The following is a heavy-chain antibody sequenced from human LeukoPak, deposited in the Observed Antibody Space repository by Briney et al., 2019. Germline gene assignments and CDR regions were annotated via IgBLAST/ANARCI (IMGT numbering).Heavy chain of an antibody. CDR1: GFTFRSYA. D-gene: IGHD6-13*01. V-gene: IGHV3-30*04. J-gene: IGHJ4*02. CDR2: ISYDGSNK. CDR3: AKDRQRLVPDY. Sequence: GGSLRLSCAASGFTFRSYAMHWVRQAPGKGLEWVAVISYDGSNKYYADSVKGRFTISRDNSKNTLYLQMNSLRAEDTAVYYCAKDRQRLVPDYWGQGTLVTVSS.